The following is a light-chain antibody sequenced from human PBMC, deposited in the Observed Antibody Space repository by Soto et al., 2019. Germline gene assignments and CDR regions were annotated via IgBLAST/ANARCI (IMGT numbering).Light chain of an antibody. CDR2: DAP. CDR1: QDITGF. CDR3: QQYNNLPVT. V-gene: IGKV1-33*01. J-gene: IGKJ3*01. Sequence: IQMTQSPSSLSASVGDRVTITCQASQDITGFLSWYQHKPDRAPKLLIYDAPNLETGVPSRFSGSGSATYVTSTITSLQPEDVATYYCQQYNNLPVTFGPGTKVDI.